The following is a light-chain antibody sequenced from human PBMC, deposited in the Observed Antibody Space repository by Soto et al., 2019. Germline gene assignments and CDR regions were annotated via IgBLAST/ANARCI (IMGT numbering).Light chain of an antibody. CDR2: NNN. CDR3: AVWDDSLNVVV. V-gene: IGLV1-44*01. CDR1: GSNIGSNT. J-gene: IGLJ2*01. Sequence: QSVLTQPPSASGTPGQRVTISCSGSGSNIGSNTVDWYQQLPGTAPKLLIYNNNQRPSGVPDRLSGSKSGTSASLAISRLQSEDEADYYCAVWDDSLNVVVFGGGTKVTVL.